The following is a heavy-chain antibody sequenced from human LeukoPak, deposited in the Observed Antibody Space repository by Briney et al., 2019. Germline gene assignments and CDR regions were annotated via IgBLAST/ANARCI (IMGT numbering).Heavy chain of an antibody. CDR2: INAGNGNT. J-gene: IGHJ4*02. CDR1: GYTFTSYV. D-gene: IGHD5-18*01. CDR3: ARDRSLQLWLNSELFDY. Sequence: ASVKVSCKASGYTFTSYVMHWVRQAPGQRLEWMGWINAGNGNTKYSQKFQGRVTITRDTSASTAYMELSSLRSEDTAVYYCARDRSLQLWLNSELFDYWGQGTLVTVSS. V-gene: IGHV1-3*01.